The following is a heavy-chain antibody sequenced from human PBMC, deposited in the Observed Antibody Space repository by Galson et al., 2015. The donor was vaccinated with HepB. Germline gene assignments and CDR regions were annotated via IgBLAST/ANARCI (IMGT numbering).Heavy chain of an antibody. CDR1: GVSIRNNRYY. CDR3: ARAADDGRTYLWSD. CDR2: IYYTENT. J-gene: IGHJ4*02. D-gene: IGHD2-21*01. V-gene: IGHV4-39*02. Sequence: SETLSLTCSVSGVSIRNNRYYWGWIRQSPGKGLEWLGNIYYTENTYYNPSLNGRLTVSQDKSKNHFSLNLRSVTAADTAVYYCARAADDGRTYLWSDWGQGTRVIVSS.